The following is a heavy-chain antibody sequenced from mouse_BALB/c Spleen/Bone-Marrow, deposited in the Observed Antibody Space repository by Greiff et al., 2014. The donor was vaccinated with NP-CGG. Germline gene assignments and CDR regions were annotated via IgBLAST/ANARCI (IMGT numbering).Heavy chain of an antibody. CDR2: INSNGDTT. CDR3: ARDGYYVGFAY. CDR1: GFTFSNYG. D-gene: IGHD2-3*01. V-gene: IGHV5-6-3*01. Sequence: EVMLVESGGGLVQPGGSLKPSCAASGFTFSNYGMSWVRQTPDKRLELVATINSNGDTTYYSDSVKGRFTISRDNAKNTLYLQMNSLKSEDTAMYYCARDGYYVGFAYWGQGTLVTVSA. J-gene: IGHJ3*01.